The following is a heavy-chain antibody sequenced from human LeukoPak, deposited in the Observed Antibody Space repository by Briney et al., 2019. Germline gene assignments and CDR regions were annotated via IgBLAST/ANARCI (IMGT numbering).Heavy chain of an antibody. CDR2: ISYDGSNK. D-gene: IGHD7-27*01. Sequence: GRSLRLSCAASGFTFSSYGMHWVRQAPGKGLEWVAVISYDGSNKYYADSMKGRFTISGDDSKNTLNLQMNSLRVEDTAVYYCAKIHGRGIAAHWGYFDYWGQGTLVTVSS. CDR3: AKIHGRGIAAHWGYFDY. J-gene: IGHJ4*02. V-gene: IGHV3-30*18. CDR1: GFTFSSYG.